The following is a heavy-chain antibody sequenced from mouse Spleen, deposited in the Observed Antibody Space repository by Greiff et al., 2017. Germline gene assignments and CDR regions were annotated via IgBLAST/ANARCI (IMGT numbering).Heavy chain of an antibody. CDR3: ARHEVITTVVRGYFDV. CDR1: GFTFSSYA. J-gene: IGHJ1*01. D-gene: IGHD1-1*01. CDR2: ISSGGSYT. V-gene: IGHV5-9-3*01. Sequence: EVQLVESGGGLVKPGGSLKLSCAASGFTFSSYAMSWVRQTPEKRLEWVATISSGGSYTYYPDSVKGRFTISRDNAKNTLYLQMSSLRSEDTAMYYCARHEVITTVVRGYFDVWGAGTTVTVSS.